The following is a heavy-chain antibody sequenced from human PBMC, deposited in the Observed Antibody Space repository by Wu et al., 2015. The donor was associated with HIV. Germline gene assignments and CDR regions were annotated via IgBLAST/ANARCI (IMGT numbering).Heavy chain of an antibody. Sequence: QVQLLQSGAEVKKPGSSVKVSCKASGETFGTYAVSWVRQAPGQGLEWMGGFSPFFGTTHYAQKFQGRVNFSADISTSTAYMEMSSLKSEDTAFYYCARVKLSGESYFYYMDVWGKRDQVIVS. CDR2: FSPFFGTT. J-gene: IGHJ6*03. CDR3: ARVKLSGESYFYYMDV. CDR1: GETFGTYA. D-gene: IGHD3-10*01. V-gene: IGHV1-69*14.